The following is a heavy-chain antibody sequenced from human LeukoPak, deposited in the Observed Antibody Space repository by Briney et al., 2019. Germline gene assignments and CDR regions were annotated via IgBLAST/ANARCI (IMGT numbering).Heavy chain of an antibody. CDR2: ISNSGGTI. CDR1: GFTFSDYY. CDR3: ARGRGPVTIFGVFDY. J-gene: IGHJ4*02. D-gene: IGHD3-3*01. V-gene: IGHV3-11*01. Sequence: GGSLRLSCAASGFTFSDYYMTWIRQAPGKGLEWVSYISNSGGTIYYADSVKGRFTISRDNAKNSLYLQMNSLRAEDTAVYYCARGRGPVTIFGVFDYWGQGTLVTVSS.